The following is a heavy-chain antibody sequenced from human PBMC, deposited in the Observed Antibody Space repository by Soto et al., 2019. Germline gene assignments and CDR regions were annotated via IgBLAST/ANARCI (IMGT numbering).Heavy chain of an antibody. D-gene: IGHD1-26*01. CDR3: VREDGVVGASSAFDS. J-gene: IGHJ4*02. CDR2: INGRSNYK. CDR1: GFAPTTYT. V-gene: IGHV3-21*01. Sequence: GSLRLSCVASGFAPTTYTMNSVRQGPGTGLEWVSSINGRSNYKYYSDSVKGRFTVSRDNAQNSLFLQMSRLGPEDTAVYYCVREDGVVGASSAFDSWGQGTLVTVSS.